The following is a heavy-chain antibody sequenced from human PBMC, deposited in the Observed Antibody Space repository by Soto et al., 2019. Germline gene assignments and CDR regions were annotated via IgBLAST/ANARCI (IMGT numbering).Heavy chain of an antibody. V-gene: IGHV4-4*07. CDR1: GAFISGYY. D-gene: IGHD6-13*01. CDR3: ARESTVAGTDNLFDS. CDR2: IYTSGST. J-gene: IGHJ5*01. Sequence: SETLSLTCTVSGAFISGYYWSWIRQPAGKGLEWIGRIYTSGSTKYSPSLKSRPTMSVDTSKKQFSLKLNSVTAADTAVYYCARESTVAGTDNLFDSWGQGTLVTVSS.